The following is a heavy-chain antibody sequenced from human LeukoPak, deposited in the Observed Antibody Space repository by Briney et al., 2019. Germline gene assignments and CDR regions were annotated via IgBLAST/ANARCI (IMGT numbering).Heavy chain of an antibody. Sequence: GGSLRLSCAASRFTFSSYAMSWIRQAPGKGLELVGRIKSKTDGGTTDYDAPVKGRFTISRDDSKNTLSLQMNSLKTEDTAEYYCTTDPNYYDSSGYWPGYFDYWGQGTLVTVSS. CDR3: TTDPNYYDSSGYWPGYFDY. D-gene: IGHD3-22*01. J-gene: IGHJ4*02. V-gene: IGHV3-15*01. CDR1: RFTFSSYA. CDR2: IKSKTDGGTT.